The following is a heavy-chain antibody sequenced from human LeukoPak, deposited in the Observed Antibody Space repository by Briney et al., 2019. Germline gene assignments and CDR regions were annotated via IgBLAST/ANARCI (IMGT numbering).Heavy chain of an antibody. D-gene: IGHD1-20*01. CDR3: ANINGDWSFLDH. CDR2: TRHDAIDK. CDR1: CFTLSSYG. J-gene: IGHJ4*02. V-gene: IGHV3-30*02. Sequence: GGCLRLSCATSCFTLSSYGVHWVRKPPGRGREWGPFTRHDAIDKYYEESVRGRFTISKDNSKNTVYLQMHEVLGEHTAILYSANINGDWSFLDHRGAGILVTVPS.